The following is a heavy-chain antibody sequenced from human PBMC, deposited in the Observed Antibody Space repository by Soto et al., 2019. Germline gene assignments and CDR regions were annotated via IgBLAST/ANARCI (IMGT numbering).Heavy chain of an antibody. Sequence: TSETLSLTCTVSGGSISSYYWSWIRQPPGKGLEWIGYIYYSGSTNYNPSLQSRVTISVDTSKNQFSLKLSSVTAADTAVYYCARYPPPAVWAQGTLVTVSS. CDR1: GGSISSYY. CDR2: IYYSGST. D-gene: IGHD2-2*01. J-gene: IGHJ4*02. V-gene: IGHV4-59*01. CDR3: ARYPPPAV.